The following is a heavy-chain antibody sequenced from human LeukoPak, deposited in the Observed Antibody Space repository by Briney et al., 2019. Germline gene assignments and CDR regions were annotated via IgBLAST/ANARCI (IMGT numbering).Heavy chain of an antibody. Sequence: PRGSLRLSCAASGFTFDDFTLHWLRQAPGKSLEWVSLITWDGSTTYYTDSVKGRFTISRDNTKNALFLQMNSLTKEDTAFYYCAKGGVVTAVVYYLDYWGQGTLVTVSS. J-gene: IGHJ4*02. V-gene: IGHV3-43*01. CDR2: ITWDGSTT. CDR3: AKGGVVTAVVYYLDY. CDR1: GFTFDDFT. D-gene: IGHD2-21*02.